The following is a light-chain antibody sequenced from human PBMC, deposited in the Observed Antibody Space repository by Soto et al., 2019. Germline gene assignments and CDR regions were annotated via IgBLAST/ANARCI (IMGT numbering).Light chain of an antibody. V-gene: IGLV3-1*01. CDR3: QAWDSSTVL. J-gene: IGLJ2*01. CDR2: QDN. CDR1: KLGDKY. Sequence: SYELIQPPSVSVSPGQTASITCSGDKLGDKYPCWYQQKPGQSPVVVIYQDNKRPSGIPERFSGSNSGNTATLTISGTQAMDEADYFCQAWDSSTVLFGGGTKLTVL.